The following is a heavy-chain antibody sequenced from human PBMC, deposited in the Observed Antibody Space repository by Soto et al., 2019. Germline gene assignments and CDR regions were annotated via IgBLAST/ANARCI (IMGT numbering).Heavy chain of an antibody. CDR3: ARDQSRITMIVVALDAFDI. CDR1: GYTFTSYG. J-gene: IGHJ3*02. Sequence: ASVKVSCKASGYTFTSYGISWVRQAPGQGLEWMGWISAYNGNTNYAQKLQGRVTMTTDTSTSTAYMELRSLRSDDTAVYYCARDQSRITMIVVALDAFDIWGQGTMVTVS. D-gene: IGHD3-22*01. CDR2: ISAYNGNT. V-gene: IGHV1-18*01.